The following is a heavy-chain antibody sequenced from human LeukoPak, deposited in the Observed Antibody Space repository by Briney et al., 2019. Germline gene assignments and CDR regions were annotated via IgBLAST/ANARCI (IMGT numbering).Heavy chain of an antibody. J-gene: IGHJ4*02. Sequence: GGSLRLSCAASGFTFSSYAMSWVRQAPGKGLEWVSAISGSGDSTYSTDSVKGRFTISRDNSKNALYLQMNSLRAEDTAVYYCAKKVPANWGSYFDYWGQGTLVTVSS. CDR1: GFTFSSYA. CDR2: ISGSGDST. D-gene: IGHD7-27*01. CDR3: AKKVPANWGSYFDY. V-gene: IGHV3-23*01.